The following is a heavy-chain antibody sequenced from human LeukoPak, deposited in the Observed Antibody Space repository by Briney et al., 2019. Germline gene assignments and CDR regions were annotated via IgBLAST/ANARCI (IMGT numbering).Heavy chain of an antibody. J-gene: IGHJ4*02. CDR3: ARSRITSIFGVVLDYYFDY. V-gene: IGHV4-4*07. CDR2: IYTSGST. Sequence: SETLSLTCTVSGGSISSYYWSWIRQPAGKGLEWIGRIYTSGSTNYNPSLKSRVTMSVDTSKNQFSLKLSSVTAADTAVYYCARSRITSIFGVVLDYYFDYWGQGTRVTVSS. CDR1: GGSISSYY. D-gene: IGHD3-3*01.